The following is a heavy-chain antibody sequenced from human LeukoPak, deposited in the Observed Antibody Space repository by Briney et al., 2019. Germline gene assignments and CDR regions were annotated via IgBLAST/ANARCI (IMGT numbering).Heavy chain of an antibody. V-gene: IGHV3-15*01. Sequence: ETLSLTCAVSGGPFSGYFWSWIRQSSGKGLEWVGRIKSKADGGTTDYAAPVKGRFTISRDDSKNTLYLQMNSLKTEDTAVYNCATEAVTTPYGMDVWGQGTTVTVSS. CDR3: ATEAVTTPYGMDV. D-gene: IGHD4-17*01. CDR2: IKSKADGGTT. J-gene: IGHJ6*02. CDR1: GGPFSGYF.